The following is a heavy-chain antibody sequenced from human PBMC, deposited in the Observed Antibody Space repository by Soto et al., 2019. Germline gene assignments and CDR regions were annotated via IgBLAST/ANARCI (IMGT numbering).Heavy chain of an antibody. Sequence: VSCKASGYTFTSYGISWVRQAPGQGLEWMGWISAYNGNTNYSQKFQGRVTITRDTSASTAYMELSSLRSEDTAVYYCARDLYDSSGYSSSTHYYYYGMDVWGQGTTVTVSS. D-gene: IGHD3-22*01. CDR3: ARDLYDSSGYSSSTHYYYYGMDV. CDR1: GYTFTSYG. CDR2: ISAYNGNT. V-gene: IGHV1-18*01. J-gene: IGHJ6*02.